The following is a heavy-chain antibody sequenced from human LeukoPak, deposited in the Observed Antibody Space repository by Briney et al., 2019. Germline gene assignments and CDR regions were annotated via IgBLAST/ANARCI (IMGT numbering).Heavy chain of an antibody. D-gene: IGHD4-17*01. CDR3: AKVISAGIGDYYFDH. J-gene: IGHJ4*02. CDR1: GFTFSSYA. Sequence: GGSLRLSCAASGFTFSSYAMNWVRQAPGKGLEWVSAISASGGTTYYADSVRGRFTISRDNSKNTLYLQINSLRAEDTAVYYCAKVISAGIGDYYFDHWGQGTLVTVSS. V-gene: IGHV3-23*01. CDR2: ISASGGTT.